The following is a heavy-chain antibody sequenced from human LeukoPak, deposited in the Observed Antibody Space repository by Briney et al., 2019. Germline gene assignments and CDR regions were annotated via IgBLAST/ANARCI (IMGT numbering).Heavy chain of an antibody. CDR1: GGSISSSGYY. V-gene: IGHV4-61*05. CDR3: ARRESSGWYYFDY. J-gene: IGHJ4*02. Sequence: PSETLSLTCTVSGGSISSSGYYWGWIRQPPGKGLEWIGYIYYSGNTNYNPSLKSRVTISVDTSKNQFSLRLSSVTAADTAVYYCARRESSGWYYFDYWGQGTLVTVSS. D-gene: IGHD6-19*01. CDR2: IYYSGNT.